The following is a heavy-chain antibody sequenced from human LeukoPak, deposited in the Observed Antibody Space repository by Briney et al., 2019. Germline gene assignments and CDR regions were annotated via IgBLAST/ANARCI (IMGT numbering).Heavy chain of an antibody. CDR2: FDPEDGET. J-gene: IGHJ4*02. CDR1: GYTLTELS. V-gene: IGHV1-24*01. Sequence: ASVKVSCKVSGYTLTELSMHWVRQAPGKGLEWMGGFDPEDGETIYAQKFQGRVTMTEDTSTDTAYMELSSLRSEDTAVYYCATRGPYYYDSSGYYWSYWGQGTLVTVSS. CDR3: ATRGPYYYDSSGYYWSY. D-gene: IGHD3-22*01.